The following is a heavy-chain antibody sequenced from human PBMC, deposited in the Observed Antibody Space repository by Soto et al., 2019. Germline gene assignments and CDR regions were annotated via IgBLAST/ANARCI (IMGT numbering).Heavy chain of an antibody. D-gene: IGHD2-8*01. J-gene: IGHJ6*02. V-gene: IGHV4-4*02. CDR1: GGSISSSNW. Sequence: SETLSLTCAVSGGSISSSNWCSWVRQPPGKGLEWLGEIYHSGSTNYNPSLKSRVTISVDKSKNQFSLNLSSVTAADTAVYYCARQRAVCNGVCSKYGMDVGGQGTTVT. CDR3: ARQRAVCNGVCSKYGMDV. CDR2: IYHSGST.